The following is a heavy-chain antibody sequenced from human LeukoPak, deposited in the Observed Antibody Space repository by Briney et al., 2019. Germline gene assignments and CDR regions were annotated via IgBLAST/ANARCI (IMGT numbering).Heavy chain of an antibody. CDR3: ARAVSGRFDY. CDR1: GGSMSPYH. Sequence: SETLSLTCTVSGGSMSPYHWGWIRQPPGKGLEWTGYIYYSGSTNYNPSLNSRVTISVDTSKNQFSLRLSSVAAADTAIYYRARAVSGRFDYWGQGTLVTVSS. CDR2: IYYSGST. J-gene: IGHJ4*02. D-gene: IGHD6-19*01. V-gene: IGHV4-59*08.